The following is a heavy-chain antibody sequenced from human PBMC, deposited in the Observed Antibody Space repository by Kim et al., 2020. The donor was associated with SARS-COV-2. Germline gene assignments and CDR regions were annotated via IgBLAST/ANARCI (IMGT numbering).Heavy chain of an antibody. CDR2: ISSSSSYT. CDR1: GFTFSDYY. Sequence: GGSLRLSCAASGFTFSDYYMSWIRQAPGKGLEWVSYISSSSSYTNYADSVKGRFTISRDNAKNSLYLQMNSLRAEDTAVYYCARAGYCSGGSCYHYYYYGMDVWGQGTTVTVSS. D-gene: IGHD2-15*01. V-gene: IGHV3-11*05. CDR3: ARAGYCSGGSCYHYYYYGMDV. J-gene: IGHJ6*02.